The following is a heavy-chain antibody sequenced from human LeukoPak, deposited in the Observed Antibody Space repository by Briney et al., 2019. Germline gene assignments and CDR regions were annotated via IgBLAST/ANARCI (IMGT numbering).Heavy chain of an antibody. D-gene: IGHD3-10*01. CDR3: ARSSGDGVRGVHIYPDAFDI. Sequence: PGGSLRLSCAASGFTFSSYDMHWVRQATGKGLEWVSAIGTAGDTYYPGSVKGRFTISRENAKNSLYLQMNSLRAGDTAVYYCARSSGDGVRGVHIYPDAFDIWGQGTMVTVSS. J-gene: IGHJ3*02. CDR1: GFTFSSYD. V-gene: IGHV3-13*04. CDR2: IGTAGDT.